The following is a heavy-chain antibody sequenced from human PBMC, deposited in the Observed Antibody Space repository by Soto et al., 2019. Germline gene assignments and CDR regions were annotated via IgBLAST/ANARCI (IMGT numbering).Heavy chain of an antibody. V-gene: IGHV1-69*01. D-gene: IGHD3-16*02. J-gene: IGHJ6*04. CDR3: ARRDRALGYYYYGMDV. CDR1: GGTFSSYA. Sequence: QVQLVQSGAEVKKPGSSVKVSCKASGGTFSSYAISWVRQAPGQGLEWMGGIIPIFGTANYAQKFQGRVTITADESTSTSDRELSSLRSEDTAVYYCARRDRALGYYYYGMDVWGEGTTVTVSS. CDR2: IIPIFGTA.